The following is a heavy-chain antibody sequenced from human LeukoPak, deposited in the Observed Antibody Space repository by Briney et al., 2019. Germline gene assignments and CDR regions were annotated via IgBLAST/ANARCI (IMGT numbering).Heavy chain of an antibody. D-gene: IGHD3-9*01. CDR3: ARDIAYYDILTGLKGYYFDY. V-gene: IGHV4-31*03. CDR2: IYYSGST. CDR1: VGSISSGCYY. J-gene: IGHJ4*02. Sequence: SETLSLTCTVPVGSISSGCYYWSWIRQHPGKGLKWIGYIYYSGSTYYNPSLKSRVTISVDTSKNQFSLKLSSVTAADTAVYYCARDIAYYDILTGLKGYYFDYWGQGTLVTISS.